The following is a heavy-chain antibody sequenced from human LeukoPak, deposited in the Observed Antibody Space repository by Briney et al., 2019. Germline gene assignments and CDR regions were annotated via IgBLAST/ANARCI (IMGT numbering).Heavy chain of an antibody. CDR2: INPIFVRA. J-gene: IGHJ6*03. D-gene: IGHD5-24*01. V-gene: IGHV1-69*05. Sequence: SSVKVSRKASLGTLSSYAISWLRQAPGRGLEWMGRINPIFVRANYAQKFQGRVTITTDESTSTAYMELSSLRSEDTAVYYCARGQRWLQLPRYYYSMDVWGKGTTVTVSS. CDR1: LGTLSSYA. CDR3: ARGQRWLQLPRYYYSMDV.